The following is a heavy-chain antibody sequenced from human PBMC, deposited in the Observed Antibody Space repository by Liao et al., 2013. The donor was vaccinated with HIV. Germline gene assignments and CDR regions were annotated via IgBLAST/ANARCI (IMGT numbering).Heavy chain of an antibody. V-gene: IGHV4-39*07. CDR1: GGSISTSSYY. Sequence: QLQLQESGPGLVKPSETLSLTCTVSGGSISTSSYYWGWIRQPPGKGLEWIGSIYYSGSTYYNPSLKSRVTISVDTSKNQFSLKLNFMTAADTAVYYCAVGDSWYNGWVYWGQGILVTVSS. CDR3: AVGDSWYNGWVY. CDR2: IYYSGST. J-gene: IGHJ4*02. D-gene: IGHD6-13*01.